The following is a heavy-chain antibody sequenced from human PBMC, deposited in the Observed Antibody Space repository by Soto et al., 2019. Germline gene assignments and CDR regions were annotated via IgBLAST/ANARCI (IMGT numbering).Heavy chain of an antibody. CDR3: VRDPRWGDGYGMDV. Sequence: EAQLVESGGGLVQPGGSLRLSCAASGFTFSSYWMTWVRQAPGKGLEWVANIKQDGSKKYYVDSVKGRFTISRDNAKNSLFLQMDNPRVDDTAVYYCVRDPRWGDGYGMDVWGQGTTVTVSS. CDR2: IKQDGSKK. D-gene: IGHD3-16*01. J-gene: IGHJ6*02. CDR1: GFTFSSYW. V-gene: IGHV3-7*01.